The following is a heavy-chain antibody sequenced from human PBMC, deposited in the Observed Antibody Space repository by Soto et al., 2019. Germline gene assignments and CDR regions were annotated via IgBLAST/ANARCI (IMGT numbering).Heavy chain of an antibody. Sequence: SETLSLTCTVSGGSISSSSYYWGWIRQPPGKGLEWIGSFYNSENTNYNPSLKSRVTISVDTSKNQFSLKLSSVTAADTAVYYCARVPGPWGQGTLVTVSS. V-gene: IGHV4-39*07. CDR2: FYNSENT. CDR1: GGSISSSSYY. J-gene: IGHJ5*02. CDR3: ARVPGP.